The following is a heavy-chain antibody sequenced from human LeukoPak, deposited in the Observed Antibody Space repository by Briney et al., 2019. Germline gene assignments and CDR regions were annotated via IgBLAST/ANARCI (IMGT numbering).Heavy chain of an antibody. J-gene: IGHJ5*02. V-gene: IGHV4-39*01. Sequence: PSDTLSLTCTVSGGSISTSSYYWGWIRQPPGKGLEWNGSIYYSRGIYYNPSLKSRVTISVDTSKNQFSLKLSSVTAADKAVYYCARKERFACWFDPWGQGTLVTVSS. CDR2: IYYSRGI. CDR1: GGSISTSSYY. CDR3: ARKERFACWFDP. D-gene: IGHD3-10*01.